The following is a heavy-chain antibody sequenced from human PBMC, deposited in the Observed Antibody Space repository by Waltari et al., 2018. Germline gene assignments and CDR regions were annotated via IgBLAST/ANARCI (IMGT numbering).Heavy chain of an antibody. CDR3: VLFSSESLGDC. CDR2: INTDGSIT. D-gene: IGHD2-2*01. J-gene: IGHJ4*02. Sequence: ELQLVESGGGLVQPGGSLRLSCAASGFTFSSYWMHWVRQAPGKGLVSISLINTDGSITSYADSVRGRFTISRDNAKGTLFLQMDSLRAEDTAVYYCVLFSSESLGDCWGQGTLVTVSS. V-gene: IGHV3-74*01. CDR1: GFTFSSYW.